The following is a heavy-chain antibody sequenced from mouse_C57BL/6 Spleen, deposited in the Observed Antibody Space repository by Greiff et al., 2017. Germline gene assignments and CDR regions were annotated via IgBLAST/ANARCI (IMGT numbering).Heavy chain of an antibody. D-gene: IGHD1-1*01. CDR3: ARYYYGTLYYCDY. V-gene: IGHV7-3*01. Sequence: EVKLMESGGGLVQPGGSLSLSCAASGFTFTDYYMSWVRQPPGKALEWLGFIRNKANGYTTEYSASVKGRFTISRDNSQSILYLQMNALRAEDSATYYCARYYYGTLYYCDYWGQGTTLTVSS. CDR2: IRNKANGYTT. J-gene: IGHJ2*01. CDR1: GFTFTDYY.